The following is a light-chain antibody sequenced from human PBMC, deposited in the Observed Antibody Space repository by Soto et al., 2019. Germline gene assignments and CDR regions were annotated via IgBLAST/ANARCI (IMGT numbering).Light chain of an antibody. CDR3: SSYTSIIAVV. V-gene: IGLV2-14*03. CDR1: SNDIGPYNY. CDR2: DVT. Sequence: QSALTQPASVSGSPGQSITISCTGTSNDIGPYNYVSWYQQHPGKAPKLLIYDVTNRASGVSDRSSGSKSGRTASLTISGLQAEDEADYYCSSYTSIIAVVFGGGTKLTVL. J-gene: IGLJ2*01.